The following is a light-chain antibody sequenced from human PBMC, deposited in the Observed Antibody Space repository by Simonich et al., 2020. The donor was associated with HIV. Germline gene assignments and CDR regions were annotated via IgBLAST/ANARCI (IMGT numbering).Light chain of an antibody. V-gene: IGKV4-1*01. CDR3: QQYYSIPLT. CDR1: QSVLSSSNNKNS. J-gene: IGKJ4*01. CDR2: WAS. Sequence: DIVMTQSPASMAVSLGERATYNGKSSQSVLSSSNNKNSLGRYQQKQRQPPKLLIYWASTREAGVPDRFSGSGSGTDFTLTISSLQAEDVAVYYCQQYYSIPLTFGGGTKVEIK.